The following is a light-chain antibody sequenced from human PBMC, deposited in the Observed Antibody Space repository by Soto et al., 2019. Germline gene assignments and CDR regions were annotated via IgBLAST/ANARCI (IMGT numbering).Light chain of an antibody. CDR2: DVS. Sequence: QSALTQPASVSGSPGQSITISCTGTSSDVGDYNYVSWYQQHPGKAPKLMIYDVSNRPSGVSNRFSGSKSGNTASLAVSALQAEDEADYYCSSYTSSSTLVFGGGTKLTVL. V-gene: IGLV2-14*01. CDR3: SSYTSSSTLV. J-gene: IGLJ2*01. CDR1: SSDVGDYNY.